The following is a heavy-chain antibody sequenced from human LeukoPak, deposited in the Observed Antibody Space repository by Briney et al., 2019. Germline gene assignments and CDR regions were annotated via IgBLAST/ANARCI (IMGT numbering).Heavy chain of an antibody. Sequence: ASVKVSCKASGYTFTGYYMHWVRQAPGQGLEWMGWINPNSGGTNYAQKFQGRVTMTRDTFISTAYMELSRLRSDDTAVYYCARADYDFWSGSDPHWFDPWGQGTLVTVSS. CDR1: GYTFTGYY. V-gene: IGHV1-2*02. CDR2: INPNSGGT. J-gene: IGHJ5*02. D-gene: IGHD3-3*01. CDR3: ARADYDFWSGSDPHWFDP.